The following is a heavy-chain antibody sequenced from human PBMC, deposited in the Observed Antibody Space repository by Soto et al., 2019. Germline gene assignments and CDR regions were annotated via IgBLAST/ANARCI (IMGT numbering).Heavy chain of an antibody. D-gene: IGHD3-3*01. CDR2: IFPADSDT. Sequence: EVQLVPSGAEVKKPGESLKISCKASGYSFTSYWIGWVRQMPGKGLEWMGTIFPADSDTRYSPSCQGQVTISVDMSINPAYLQWTSLQASDSATYYCARLLRGYYEDDAFDIWGHGTMVTVSS. V-gene: IGHV5-51*01. CDR3: ARLLRGYYEDDAFDI. J-gene: IGHJ3*02. CDR1: GYSFTSYW.